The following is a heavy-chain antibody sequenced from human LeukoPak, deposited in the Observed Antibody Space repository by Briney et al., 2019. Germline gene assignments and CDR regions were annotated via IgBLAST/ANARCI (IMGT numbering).Heavy chain of an antibody. Sequence: PSETRSLTCAVYGGSFSSYYWSWIRQPPGKGLEWIGEINHSGSTNYNPSLKSRVTISVDTSKNQFSLKLSSVTAADTAVYYCARLRGYSSSWYDYWGQGTLLTVSS. CDR3: ARLRGYSSSWYDY. V-gene: IGHV4-34*01. J-gene: IGHJ4*02. CDR1: GGSFSSYY. CDR2: INHSGST. D-gene: IGHD6-13*01.